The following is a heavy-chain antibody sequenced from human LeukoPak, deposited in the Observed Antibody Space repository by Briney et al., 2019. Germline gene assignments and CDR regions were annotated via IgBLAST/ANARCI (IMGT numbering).Heavy chain of an antibody. Sequence: PSETLSLTCAVYGGSFSGYYWSWIRQPPGKGLEWIGEINHSGSTNYNPSLKSRVTISVETSKNQFSLKLSSVTAADTAVYYCARGHQSITMVRGVRGRHAFDIWGQGTMVTVSS. CDR3: ARGHQSITMVRGVRGRHAFDI. CDR2: INHSGST. D-gene: IGHD3-10*01. CDR1: GGSFSGYY. J-gene: IGHJ3*02. V-gene: IGHV4-34*01.